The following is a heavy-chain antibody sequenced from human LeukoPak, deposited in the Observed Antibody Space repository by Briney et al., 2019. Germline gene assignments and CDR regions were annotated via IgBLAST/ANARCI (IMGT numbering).Heavy chain of an antibody. D-gene: IGHD6-13*01. CDR3: ARPAIAAAGSGFDI. V-gene: IGHV5-51*01. CDR1: GYIFTTYW. J-gene: IGHJ3*02. CDR2: IYPGDSDT. Sequence: HGESLKISCQGSGYIFTTYWIAWVRQMPGKGLEWVGIIYPGDSDTRYSPSFQGQVTISADKSISTAYLHWSSLKASDTAMYYCARPAIAAAGSGFDIWGQGTMVIVSS.